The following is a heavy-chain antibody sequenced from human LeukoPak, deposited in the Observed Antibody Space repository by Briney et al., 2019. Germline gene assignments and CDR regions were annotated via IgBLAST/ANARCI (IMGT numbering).Heavy chain of an antibody. V-gene: IGHV4-4*02. CDR1: GGSINSSNW. CDR2: IYHSGTT. D-gene: IGHD3-10*01. J-gene: IGHJ4*02. Sequence: SETLSLTCAVSGGSINSSNWWSWVRQSPGKGLEWIGEIYHSGTTNYNPSLTSRVTLSLDKSKNQFSLKVTSVTAADTVVYYCARGLLFFGALEYWGQGTLVTVSS. CDR3: ARGLLFFGALEY.